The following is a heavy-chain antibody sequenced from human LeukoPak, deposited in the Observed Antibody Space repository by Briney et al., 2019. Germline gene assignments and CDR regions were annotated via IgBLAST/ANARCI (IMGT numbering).Heavy chain of an antibody. CDR1: GFTFSDYT. Sequence: GRSLRLSCVASGFTFSDYTMSWVRQAPGKGPEWLSYIDYGGPVVYYADSVKGRFTISRDNAENSLYLQMTSLRVEDTALYYCTRDLEYWGQGVLVTVSS. CDR2: IDYGGPVV. V-gene: IGHV3-11*04. CDR3: TRDLEY. J-gene: IGHJ4*02.